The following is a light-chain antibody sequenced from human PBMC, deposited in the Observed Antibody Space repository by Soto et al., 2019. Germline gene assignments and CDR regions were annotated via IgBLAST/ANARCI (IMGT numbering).Light chain of an antibody. CDR3: CSYAGSRTFV. Sequence: QSALTQPASVSGSPEQSITISCTGTSSDVGAYNLVSWYQQHPGKAPRLIIYKGSKRPSGISHRFSGSKSDNTASLTISGLRAEDEDQYHCCSYAGSRTFVFGGGTKLTVL. CDR1: SSDVGAYNL. J-gene: IGLJ2*01. CDR2: KGS. V-gene: IGLV2-23*01.